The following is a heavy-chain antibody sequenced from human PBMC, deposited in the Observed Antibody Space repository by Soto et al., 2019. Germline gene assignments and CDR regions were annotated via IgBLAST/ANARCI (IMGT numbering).Heavy chain of an antibody. CDR1: GFTFSSYG. D-gene: IGHD1-26*01. V-gene: IGHV3-30*03. CDR3: YLVGASPGVC. J-gene: IGHJ4*02. CDR2: ISYDGSNK. Sequence: QVQLVESGGGVVQPGRSLRLSCAASGFTFSSYGMHWVRQAPGKGLEWVALISYDGSNKYYTDSVKGRFTISRDNSKDTLYLQMNSLRPVDTAMYCCYLVGASPGVCWGQGTLVTVSS.